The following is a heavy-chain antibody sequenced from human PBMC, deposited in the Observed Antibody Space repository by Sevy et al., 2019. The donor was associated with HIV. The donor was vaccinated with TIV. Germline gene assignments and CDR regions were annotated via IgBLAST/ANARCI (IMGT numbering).Heavy chain of an antibody. CDR1: GGSISSGDYS. CDR2: IYHTGST. V-gene: IGHV4-30-2*01. J-gene: IGHJ5*02. D-gene: IGHD3-3*01. Sequence: SETVSLTCAVSGGSISSGDYSWSWIRQPPGGGLEWIGNIYHTGSTYYNPSLKSRVTISVDKSKNLFSLKLTSVAAADTAVYYCVRAREWLNWFDPWGQGALVTVSS. CDR3: VRAREWLNWFDP.